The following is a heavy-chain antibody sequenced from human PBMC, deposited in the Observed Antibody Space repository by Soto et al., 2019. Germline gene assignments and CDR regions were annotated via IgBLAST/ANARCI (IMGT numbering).Heavy chain of an antibody. CDR2: ISAYNGNT. Sequence: ASVKVSCKASGYTFTSYGISWVRQAPGQGLEWMGWISAYNGNTNYAQKLQGRVTMTTDTSTSTAYMELRSLRSDDTAVYYCERDRDFWGTFDYWGQGTLVTVSS. V-gene: IGHV1-18*04. CDR3: ERDRDFWGTFDY. J-gene: IGHJ4*02. CDR1: GYTFTSYG. D-gene: IGHD3-3*01.